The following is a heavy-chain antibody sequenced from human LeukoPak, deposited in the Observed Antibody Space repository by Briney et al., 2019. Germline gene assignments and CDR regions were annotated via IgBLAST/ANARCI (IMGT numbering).Heavy chain of an antibody. CDR2: INGDGSST. V-gene: IGHV3-74*01. CDR3: AKGYYYDSSGPRVYFDY. J-gene: IGHJ4*02. CDR1: GFTFSSYW. Sequence: PGGSLRLSCAASGFTFSSYWMHWVRQAPGKGLVWVSRINGDGSSTAYADSVKGRFTISRDNAKNTLYLQMNSLRAEDTAVYYCAKGYYYDSSGPRVYFDYWGQGTLVTVSS. D-gene: IGHD3-22*01.